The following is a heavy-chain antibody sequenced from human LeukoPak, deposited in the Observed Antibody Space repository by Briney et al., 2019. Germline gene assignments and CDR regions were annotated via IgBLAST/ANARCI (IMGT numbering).Heavy chain of an antibody. CDR1: GFTFSSYS. V-gene: IGHV3-48*04. J-gene: IGHJ4*02. Sequence: GGSLRLSCAASGFTFSSYSMNWVRQAPGKGLEWVSYISSSSSTIYYADSVKGRFTISRDNAKTSLYLQMNSLRAEDTAVYYCAGRGSDYYDSSGSFDYWGQGTLVTVSS. CDR2: ISSSSSTI. D-gene: IGHD3-22*01. CDR3: AGRGSDYYDSSGSFDY.